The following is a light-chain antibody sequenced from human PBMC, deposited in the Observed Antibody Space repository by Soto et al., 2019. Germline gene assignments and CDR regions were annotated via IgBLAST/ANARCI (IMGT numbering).Light chain of an antibody. CDR1: SSDVGGCNC. CDR2: DVS. Sequence: QSALTQPASVSGSPGQSITISCTGTSSDVGGCNCVSWYQQHPGKAPKVMIYDVSNRPSGVSDRFSGTKSGNMASLTISGLQAEDEADFYCSSYTSTNTSVVFGGGTQLTVL. J-gene: IGLJ2*01. CDR3: SSYTSTNTSVV. V-gene: IGLV2-14*03.